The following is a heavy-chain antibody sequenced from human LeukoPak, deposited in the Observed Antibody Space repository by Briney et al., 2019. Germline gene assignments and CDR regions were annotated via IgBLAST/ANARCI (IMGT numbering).Heavy chain of an antibody. J-gene: IGHJ6*03. CDR2: IKQDGSEK. D-gene: IGHD1-26*01. CDR1: GFTFSSYW. Sequence: GGSLRLSCAASGFTFSSYWMSWVRQAPGKGLGWVANIKQDGSEKYYVDSVKGRFTISRDNAKNSLYLQMNSLRAEDTAVYYCARLLPRYYYYYMDVWGKGTTVTVPS. V-gene: IGHV3-7*01. CDR3: ARLLPRYYYYYMDV.